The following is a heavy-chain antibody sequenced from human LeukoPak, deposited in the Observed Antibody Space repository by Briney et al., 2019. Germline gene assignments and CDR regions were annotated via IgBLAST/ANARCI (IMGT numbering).Heavy chain of an antibody. CDR3: ARDKYGSGWYEFGDY. Sequence: GGSLRLSCAASGFTVSSNYMSWVRQAPGEGLEWVSVIYSGGSTYYADSVKGRFTISRDNSKNTLYLQMNSLRAEDTAVYYCARDKYGSGWYEFGDYWGQGTLVTVSS. D-gene: IGHD6-19*01. CDR1: GFTVSSNY. V-gene: IGHV3-66*01. J-gene: IGHJ4*02. CDR2: IYSGGST.